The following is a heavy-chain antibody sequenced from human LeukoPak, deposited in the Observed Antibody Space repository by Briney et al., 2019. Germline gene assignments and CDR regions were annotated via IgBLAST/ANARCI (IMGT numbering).Heavy chain of an antibody. CDR2: IKQDGSEK. V-gene: IGHV3-7*01. J-gene: IGHJ1*01. CDR3: ARGSTSAQYFQH. Sequence: GGSLSLSCAASGFTFSSYWMSWVGQAPGRGVEGVANIKQDGSEKYYVDSVKGRFTISRDNAKNSLYLQMNSLRADDTAVYYCARGSTSAQYFQHWGQGTLVTVSS. CDR1: GFTFSSYW. D-gene: IGHD2-2*01.